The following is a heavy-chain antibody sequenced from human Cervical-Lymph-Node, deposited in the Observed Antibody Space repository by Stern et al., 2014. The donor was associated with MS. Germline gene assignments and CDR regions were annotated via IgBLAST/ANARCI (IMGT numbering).Heavy chain of an antibody. V-gene: IGHV3-33*01. CDR2: IWYDGRNE. CDR3: ARDARRWLVADAFDV. J-gene: IGHJ3*01. Sequence: VQLVESGGGVVQPGRSLRLSCTASGFSLSTYGMHWVRQAPGKGLEWVAVIWYDGRNEYNASAVKGRFTISRDTSKSTVYLEMNGLRAEDTAVYYCARDARRWLVADAFDVWGQGTMVTVSS. D-gene: IGHD6-19*01. CDR1: GFSLSTYG.